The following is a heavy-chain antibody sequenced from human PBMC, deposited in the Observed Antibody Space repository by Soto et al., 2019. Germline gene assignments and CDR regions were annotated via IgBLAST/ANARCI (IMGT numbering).Heavy chain of an antibody. V-gene: IGHV3-30-3*01. CDR3: ARECL. CDR1: GFTFSSYA. CDR2: ISYDGSNK. J-gene: IGHJ4*02. Sequence: QVQLVESGGGVVQPGRSLRLSCAASGFTFSSYAMHWVRQAPGKGLEWVAVISYDGSNKYYADSVKGRFTISRDNSKNTLYLQMNSLRAEDTAVYYCARECLWGQGTLVTVSS.